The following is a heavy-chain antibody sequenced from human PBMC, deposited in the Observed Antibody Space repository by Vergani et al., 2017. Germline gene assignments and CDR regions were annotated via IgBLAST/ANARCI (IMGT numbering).Heavy chain of an antibody. CDR3: ARHKEQLVPGNYYYYYYMDV. CDR1: GGSIRSTFYY. CDR2: IYYSGST. D-gene: IGHD6-13*01. Sequence: QLQLQESDPGLVKPSETLSLTCTVSGGSIRSTFYYWSWIRQPPGKGLEWIGTIYYSGSTYYNPSLNSRVTISVDTSKNQFSLKLNSVTAADTAVYYCARHKEQLVPGNYYYYYYMDVWGKGTTVTVSS. V-gene: IGHV4-39*01. J-gene: IGHJ6*03.